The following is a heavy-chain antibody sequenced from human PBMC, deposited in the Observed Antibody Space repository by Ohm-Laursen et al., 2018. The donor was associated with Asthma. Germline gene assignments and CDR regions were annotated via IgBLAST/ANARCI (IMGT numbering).Heavy chain of an antibody. V-gene: IGHV3-30-3*01. CDR2: ISYDGSNK. CDR1: GFTFRSYA. Sequence: SLRLSCAASGFTFRSYAMHWVRQAPGKGLEWVAVISYDGSNKYYADSVKGRFTISRDNSKNTLYLQMNSLRAEDTAVYYCASPYSSGWYREYYFDYWGQGTLVTVSS. J-gene: IGHJ4*02. CDR3: ASPYSSGWYREYYFDY. D-gene: IGHD6-19*01.